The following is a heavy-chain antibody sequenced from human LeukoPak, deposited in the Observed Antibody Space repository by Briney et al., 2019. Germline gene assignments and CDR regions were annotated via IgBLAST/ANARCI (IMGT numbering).Heavy chain of an antibody. CDR1: GYTFTGYY. J-gene: IGHJ4*02. V-gene: IGHV1-2*06. CDR2: INPNSGGT. Sequence: ASVKVSCKXSGYTFTGYYMHWVRQAPGQGLEWMGRINPNSGGTNYAQKFQGRVTMTRDTSISTAYMELSRLRSDDTAVYYCASGYYDSSGYPLFDYWGQGTLVTVSS. D-gene: IGHD3-22*01. CDR3: ASGYYDSSGYPLFDY.